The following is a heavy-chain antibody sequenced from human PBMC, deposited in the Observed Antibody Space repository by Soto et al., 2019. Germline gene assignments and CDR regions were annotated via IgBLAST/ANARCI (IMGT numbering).Heavy chain of an antibody. CDR2: IWYDGSNK. V-gene: IGHV3-33*01. J-gene: IGHJ4*02. CDR3: ARDESEGSRAPDY. Sequence: QVQLVESGGGVVQPGRSLRLSCAASGFTFSSYGMHWVRQAPGKGLEWVAVIWYDGSNKYYADSVKGRFTISRDNSKNTLYLQMNSLRAEDTAVYYCARDESEGSRAPDYWGQGTLVTVSS. D-gene: IGHD6-13*01. CDR1: GFTFSSYG.